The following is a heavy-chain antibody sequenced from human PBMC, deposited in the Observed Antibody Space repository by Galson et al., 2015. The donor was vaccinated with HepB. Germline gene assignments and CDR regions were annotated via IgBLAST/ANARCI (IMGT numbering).Heavy chain of an antibody. CDR2: ISGGGDST. Sequence: SLRLSCAASGFTFSTYAMSWVRQAPGKGLEWVSAISGGGDSTYYADSVKGRFTISRDNPKNTLYLQMHSLRAEDTALYYCARQRDSGYDLGPRGYWGQGTLVTVSS. D-gene: IGHD5-12*01. CDR1: GFTFSTYA. V-gene: IGHV3-23*01. CDR3: ARQRDSGYDLGPRGY. J-gene: IGHJ4*02.